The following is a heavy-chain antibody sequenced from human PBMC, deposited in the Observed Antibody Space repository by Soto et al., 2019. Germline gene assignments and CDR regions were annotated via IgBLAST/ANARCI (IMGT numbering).Heavy chain of an antibody. J-gene: IGHJ6*02. CDR2: IYHSGST. Sequence: KPSETLSLTCAVSGGSISSSNWWSWVRQPPGKGLEWIGEIYHSGSTNYNPSLKSRVTISVDKSKNQFSLKLSSVTAAYTAVYYCARSSQMGDCTNGVCFNYGMDVWGQGTTVTVSS. D-gene: IGHD2-8*01. CDR1: GGSISSSNW. CDR3: ARSSQMGDCTNGVCFNYGMDV. V-gene: IGHV4-4*02.